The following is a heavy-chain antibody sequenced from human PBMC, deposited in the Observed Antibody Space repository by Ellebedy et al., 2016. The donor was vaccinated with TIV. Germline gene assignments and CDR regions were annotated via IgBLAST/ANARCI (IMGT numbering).Heavy chain of an antibody. CDR3: AREPMVRGVIRRGYAMNV. D-gene: IGHD3-10*01. CDR1: GFTFSSYG. Sequence: GGSLRLSXAASGFTFSSYGMHWVRQAPGKGLEWVAVIWYVGSNKYYADSVKGRFTISRDNSKNTLYLQMNSLRAEDTAVYYCAREPMVRGVIRRGYAMNVWGQGTTVTVSS. CDR2: IWYVGSNK. J-gene: IGHJ6*02. V-gene: IGHV3-33*01.